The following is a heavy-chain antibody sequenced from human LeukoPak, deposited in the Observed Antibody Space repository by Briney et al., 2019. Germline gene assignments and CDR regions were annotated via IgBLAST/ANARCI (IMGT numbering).Heavy chain of an antibody. Sequence: PGGSLRLSCAASGFTLSSYWMSWVRLAPGKGLEWVANIKHDGSEKTFVDSVKGRFTISRNNAENSLYLQMNSLRAEDTAVYYCARQPIYEAYFDFWGQGTLVTVSS. V-gene: IGHV3-7*01. J-gene: IGHJ4*02. D-gene: IGHD3-16*01. CDR1: GFTLSSYW. CDR3: ARQPIYEAYFDF. CDR2: IKHDGSEK.